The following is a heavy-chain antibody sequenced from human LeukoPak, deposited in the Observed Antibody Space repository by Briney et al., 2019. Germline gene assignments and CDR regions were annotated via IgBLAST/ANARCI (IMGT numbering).Heavy chain of an antibody. D-gene: IGHD3/OR15-3a*01. CDR3: ARDQDWAFDY. V-gene: IGHV3-48*03. J-gene: IGHJ4*02. CDR2: INHGGSIV. Sequence: GGSLRLSCAVSGFTFVSHAMNWVRQAPGKGLEWISFINHGGSIVYYADSVKGRFATSRDNAKNSLYLQINSVGAEDTAVYYCARDQDWAFDYWGQGTLVTVSS. CDR1: GFTFVSHA.